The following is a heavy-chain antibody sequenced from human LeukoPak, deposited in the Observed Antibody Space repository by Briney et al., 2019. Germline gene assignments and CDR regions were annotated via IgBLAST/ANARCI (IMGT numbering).Heavy chain of an antibody. V-gene: IGHV3-23*01. CDR2: ISGSGGST. CDR3: AKDLRYSSGWGTCDY. D-gene: IGHD6-19*01. Sequence: GGSLRLSCAVSGFTFSSYRMSWVRQAPGKGLEWVSAISGSGGSTYYADSVKGRFTISRDNSKNTLYLQMNSLRAEDTAVYYCAKDLRYSSGWGTCDYWGQGTLVTVSS. J-gene: IGHJ4*02. CDR1: GFTFSSYR.